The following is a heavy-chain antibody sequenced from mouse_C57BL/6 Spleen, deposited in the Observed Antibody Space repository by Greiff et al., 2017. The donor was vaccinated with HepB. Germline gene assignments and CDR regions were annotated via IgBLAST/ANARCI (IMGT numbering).Heavy chain of an antibody. J-gene: IGHJ1*03. V-gene: IGHV1-80*01. Sequence: VQLQQSGAELVKPGASVKISCKASGYAFSSYWMNWVKQRPGKGLEWIGQIYPGDGDTNYNGKFKGKATLTADKSSSTAYMQLSSLTSEDSAVYFCARKDRDYVGYFDVWGTGTTVTVSS. CDR1: GYAFSSYW. CDR2: IYPGDGDT. D-gene: IGHD1-1*01. CDR3: ARKDRDYVGYFDV.